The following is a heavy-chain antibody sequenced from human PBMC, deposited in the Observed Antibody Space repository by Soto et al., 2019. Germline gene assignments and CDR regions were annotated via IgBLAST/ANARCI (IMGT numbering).Heavy chain of an antibody. D-gene: IGHD3-3*01. Sequence: EVQLLESGGGLVQPGGSLRLSCAASGFTFSSYAMSWVRQAPGKGLEWVTAINGSGGSTYYADSVKGRFTISRDNSKNTLYLQMNSLRAEDTAVYYCVRFLEWLLPPNYYYYGMDVWGQGTTVTVSS. CDR3: VRFLEWLLPPNYYYYGMDV. CDR1: GFTFSSYA. CDR2: INGSGGST. V-gene: IGHV3-23*01. J-gene: IGHJ6*02.